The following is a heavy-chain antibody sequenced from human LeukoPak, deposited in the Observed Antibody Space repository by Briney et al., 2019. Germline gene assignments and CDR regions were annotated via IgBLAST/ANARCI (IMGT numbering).Heavy chain of an antibody. Sequence: PGRSLRLSCAASQFTFEDYAMHWVRQVPGKGLEWVSGITRNSGIIAYADSVKGRFTISRDNANKSLYLHMNSLRPEDMAFYYCAKDILGTTSDAFDIWGQGAMVIVSS. CDR1: QFTFEDYA. CDR3: AKDILGTTSDAFDI. D-gene: IGHD1-7*01. CDR2: ITRNSGII. V-gene: IGHV3-9*03. J-gene: IGHJ3*02.